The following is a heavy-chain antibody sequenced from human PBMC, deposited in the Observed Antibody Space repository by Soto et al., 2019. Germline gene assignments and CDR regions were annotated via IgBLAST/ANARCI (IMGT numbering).Heavy chain of an antibody. Sequence: QVQLQVSGPGLVKPSQTLSLTCSVSGTSLRSGGNYWSWIRQHPVKGLEWIGQIYHSGTAYYNPSLQSRVTISVDSSKSQFSLMLDSVTAADTAVYYCVRARDQFGGHFDYWGRGILVTVSS. J-gene: IGHJ4*02. CDR1: GTSLRSGGNY. CDR2: IYHSGTA. CDR3: VRARDQFGGHFDY. V-gene: IGHV4-31*03. D-gene: IGHD2-15*01.